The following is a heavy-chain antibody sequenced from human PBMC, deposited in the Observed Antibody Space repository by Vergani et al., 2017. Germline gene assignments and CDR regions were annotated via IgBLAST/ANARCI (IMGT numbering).Heavy chain of an antibody. CDR1: GFTLSNYD. CDR3: AKHFRGWGIDY. J-gene: IGHJ4*02. V-gene: IGHV3-30*02. Sequence: QVQLVESGGGVVQRGGSLRLSCATSGFTLSNYDMQWIRQGPGKGLEFVAFTQFEGSNQYYADSVKGRFTLSRDFSNNTLNLQMNSLGTDDTATYYCAKHFRGWGIDYWGQGTQVIVSS. CDR2: TQFEGSNQ. D-gene: IGHD3-16*01.